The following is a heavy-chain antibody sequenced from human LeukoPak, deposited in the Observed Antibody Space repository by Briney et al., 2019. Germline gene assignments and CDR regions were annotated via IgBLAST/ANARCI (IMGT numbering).Heavy chain of an antibody. CDR3: AKDGKGRLAMDY. J-gene: IGHJ4*02. CDR1: GFTFSSYG. CDR2: ISYDGSKK. Sequence: GGSLRLSCAVSGFTFSSYGMHWVRQAPGKGLEWVAVISYDGSKKYYADSVKGRFTISRDNSKNTLYLQMNSLRAEGTAVYYCAKDGKGRLAMDYWGQGTLVTVSS. V-gene: IGHV3-30*18. D-gene: IGHD5-18*01.